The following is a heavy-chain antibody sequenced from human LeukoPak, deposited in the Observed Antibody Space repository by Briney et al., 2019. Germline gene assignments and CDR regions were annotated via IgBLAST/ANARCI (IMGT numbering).Heavy chain of an antibody. V-gene: IGHV1-8*01. CDR2: MNPNNGNT. J-gene: IGHJ5*02. D-gene: IGHD3-10*01. CDR1: GFTFTSYD. Sequence: SSVKVSCKASGFTFTSYDINWVRQDSGQGREWMGWMNPNNGNTGYAQKFQGRVTMTRDTSISTAYMELRGLRSDDTAVYYCVRDGEGVAISVNYWFDPWGQGTLVTVSS. CDR3: VRDGEGVAISVNYWFDP.